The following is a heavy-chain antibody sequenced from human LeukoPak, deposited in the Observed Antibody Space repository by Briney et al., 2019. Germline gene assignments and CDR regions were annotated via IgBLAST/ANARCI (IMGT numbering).Heavy chain of an antibody. J-gene: IGHJ3*02. CDR1: GFSLSTSGMC. CDR3: ARAYDSSGPPWAFDI. D-gene: IGHD3-22*01. CDR2: IDWDDDK. V-gene: IGHV2-70*01. Sequence: SGPTLVNPTQTLTLTCTFSGFSLSTSGMCVSWIRQPPGKALEWLAPIDWDDDKYYSTSLKTRLTISKDTSKNQVVLTMTNMDPVDTATYCCARAYDSSGPPWAFDIWGQGTMVTVSS.